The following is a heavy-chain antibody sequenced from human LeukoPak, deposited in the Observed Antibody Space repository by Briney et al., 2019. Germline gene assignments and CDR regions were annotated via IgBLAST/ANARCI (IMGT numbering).Heavy chain of an antibody. V-gene: IGHV3-21*01. CDR3: ASSIAVAGTGY. CDR2: ISSSSSYI. Sequence: GGSLRLSCAASGFTFSSYSMNWVRQAPGKGLEWVSSISSSSSYIYYADSVKGRFTISRDNAKNSLYLQMNSLRAEDTAVYYCASSIAVAGTGYWGQGTLVTVSS. D-gene: IGHD6-19*01. J-gene: IGHJ4*02. CDR1: GFTFSSYS.